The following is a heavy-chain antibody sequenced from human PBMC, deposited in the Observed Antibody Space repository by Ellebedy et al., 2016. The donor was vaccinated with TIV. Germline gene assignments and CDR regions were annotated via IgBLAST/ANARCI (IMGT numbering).Heavy chain of an antibody. CDR1: GFTFGGYG. Sequence: PGGSLRLSCATSGFTFGGYGIHWVRQAPGKGLEWVAVIWYDGTTKYYIDSVKGRFTISRDNAKNTLYLQMNSLRVEDTAVYFCAREKGSGWYDAFDIWGQGTMVTVSS. CDR2: IWYDGTTK. D-gene: IGHD6-19*01. J-gene: IGHJ3*02. CDR3: AREKGSGWYDAFDI. V-gene: IGHV3-33*01.